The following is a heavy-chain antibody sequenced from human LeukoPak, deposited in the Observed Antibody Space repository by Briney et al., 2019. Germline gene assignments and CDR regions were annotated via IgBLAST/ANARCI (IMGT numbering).Heavy chain of an antibody. D-gene: IGHD6-13*01. CDR1: GFTFSSYG. Sequence: PGGSLRLSCEASGFTFSSYGMHWVRQAPGKGLEWVAVIWYDGSNKYYADSVKGRFTISRDNSKNTLYLQMNSLRAEDTAVYYCARAIAVVGDFYYYGMDLWGQGTTVTVSS. CDR2: IWYDGSNK. V-gene: IGHV3-33*01. CDR3: ARAIAVVGDFYYYGMDL. J-gene: IGHJ6*02.